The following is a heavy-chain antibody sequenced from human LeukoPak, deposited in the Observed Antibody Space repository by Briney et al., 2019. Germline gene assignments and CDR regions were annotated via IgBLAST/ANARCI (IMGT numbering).Heavy chain of an antibody. CDR1: GFTFSSYW. CDR2: INSDGSST. J-gene: IGHJ4*02. CDR3: ARELRTRRLRPEIDFDY. Sequence: PGGSLRLSCEASGFTFSSYWMHWVRQAPGKGLVWVSRINSDGSSTSYADSVKGRFTISRDNAKNTLYLQMNSLRAEDTAVYYCARELRTRRLRPEIDFDYWGQGTLVTVSS. V-gene: IGHV3-74*01. D-gene: IGHD6-25*01.